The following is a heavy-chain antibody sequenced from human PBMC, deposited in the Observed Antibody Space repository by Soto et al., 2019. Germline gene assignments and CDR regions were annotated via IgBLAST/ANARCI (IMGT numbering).Heavy chain of an antibody. Sequence: EVQLVESGGGLVKPGGSLRISCAASGFTFSRYNMNWVRQAPGKGLEWVSSVGTGSSYKYYADSVKGRFTVYRDNAKNSLYLQMTALRADDTAVYYCARESATGPVVDFWGQGTMVTVSS. CDR1: GFTFSRYN. CDR3: ARESATGPVVDF. CDR2: VGTGSSYK. J-gene: IGHJ3*01. V-gene: IGHV3-21*01.